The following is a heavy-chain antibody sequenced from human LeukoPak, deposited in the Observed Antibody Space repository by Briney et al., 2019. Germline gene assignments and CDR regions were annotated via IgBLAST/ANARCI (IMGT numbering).Heavy chain of an antibody. D-gene: IGHD2-15*01. Sequence: PSETLSLTCTVSGGSISGDYCNWIRQPPGKGLEWIGYISYSGSTYYNPSLKSRVTISVDTSKNQFSLKLSSVTAADTAVYYCARADPYPRRILDYWGQGTLVTVSS. CDR3: ARADPYPRRILDY. V-gene: IGHV4-59*12. CDR1: GGSISGDY. CDR2: ISYSGST. J-gene: IGHJ4*02.